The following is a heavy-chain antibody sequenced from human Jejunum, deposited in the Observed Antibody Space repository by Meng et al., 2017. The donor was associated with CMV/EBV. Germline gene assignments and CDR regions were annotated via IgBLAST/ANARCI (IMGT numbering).Heavy chain of an antibody. CDR3: ARASYGSGSPLGESWFDP. Sequence: GRPQGAGPGLAKPSPAPSLNCPVSGGSISSGGYYWSWIRQHPGKGLEWIGYIHDSGSTYYNPSLKSRVTISADTSKNQFSLKLSSVTAADTAVYYCARASYGSGSPLGESWFDPWGQGTLVTVSS. J-gene: IGHJ5*02. CDR1: GGSISSGGYY. D-gene: IGHD3-10*01. V-gene: IGHV4-31*03. CDR2: IHDSGST.